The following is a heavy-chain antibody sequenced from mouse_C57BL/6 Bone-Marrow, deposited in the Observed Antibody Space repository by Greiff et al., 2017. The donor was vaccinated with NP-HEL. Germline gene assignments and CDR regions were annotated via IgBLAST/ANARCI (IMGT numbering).Heavy chain of an antibody. V-gene: IGHV1-85*01. CDR1: GYTFTSYD. CDR2: IYPRDGST. J-gene: IGHJ4*01. D-gene: IGHD1-1*01. CDR3: ARVYGSSHYYAMDD. Sequence: QVQLQQSGPELVKPGASVKLSCKASGYTFTSYDINWVQQRPGQGLEWIGWIYPRDGSTKYNEKFKGKATLTVDTSSSTAYMELHSLTSEDSAVYFCARVYGSSHYYAMDDWGQGTSVTVSS.